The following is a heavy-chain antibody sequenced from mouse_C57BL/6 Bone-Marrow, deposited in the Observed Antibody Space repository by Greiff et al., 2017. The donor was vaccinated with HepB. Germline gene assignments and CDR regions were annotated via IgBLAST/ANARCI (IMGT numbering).Heavy chain of an antibody. J-gene: IGHJ2*01. V-gene: IGHV3-6*01. CDR2: ISYDGSN. Sequence: EVKLQESGPGLVKPSQSLSLTCSVTGYSITSGYYWNWIRQFPGNKLEWMGYISYDGSNNYNPSLNIRISITRDTSKNQFFLKLNSVTTEDTATYYCAREEGLTGTDFDYWGQGTTLTVSS. D-gene: IGHD4-1*01. CDR3: AREEGLTGTDFDY. CDR1: GYSITSGYY.